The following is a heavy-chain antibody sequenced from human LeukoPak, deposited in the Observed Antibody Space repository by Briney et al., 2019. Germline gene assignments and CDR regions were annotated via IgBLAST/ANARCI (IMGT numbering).Heavy chain of an antibody. Sequence: GESLKISCNGSGYSFSNHWIGWVRQMPGKGMEWMGIIYPGDSDTRYSPSFQGQVTISADKSINTAYLQWSSLKASDTAMYYCARRPQGYGGSVDYWGQGTLVTVSS. CDR3: ARRPQGYGGSVDY. CDR1: GYSFSNHW. D-gene: IGHD4-23*01. V-gene: IGHV5-51*01. CDR2: IYPGDSDT. J-gene: IGHJ4*02.